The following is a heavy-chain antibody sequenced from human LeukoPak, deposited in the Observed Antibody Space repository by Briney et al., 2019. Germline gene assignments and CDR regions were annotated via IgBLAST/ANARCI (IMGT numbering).Heavy chain of an antibody. Sequence: GGSLRLSCAASGFTFSSYAMSWVRQAPGKGLEWVSGISGSGGSTYYADSVKGRFTISRDNSKNTLYLQMNSLRAEDTAVYYCARATSRYYYYYGMDVWGQGTTVTVSS. CDR2: ISGSGGST. J-gene: IGHJ6*02. D-gene: IGHD2-21*01. V-gene: IGHV3-23*01. CDR1: GFTFSSYA. CDR3: ARATSRYYYYYGMDV.